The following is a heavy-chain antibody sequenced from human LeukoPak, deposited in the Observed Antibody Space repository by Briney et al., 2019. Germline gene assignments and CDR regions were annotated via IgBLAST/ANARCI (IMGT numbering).Heavy chain of an antibody. D-gene: IGHD2-2*02. J-gene: IGHJ6*03. CDR2: ISVSGDRT. CDR3: VRKIYNYMDV. CDR1: GFTLSIYA. V-gene: IGHV3-23*01. Sequence: GGSQGLSCAASGFTLSIYAMNWVRQAPGEGPEYIAYISVSGDRTNYADSVKGRFTISRDNSKNTLYLQLSSLRAEDTAVYYCVRKIYNYMDVWGKGTTVTVSS.